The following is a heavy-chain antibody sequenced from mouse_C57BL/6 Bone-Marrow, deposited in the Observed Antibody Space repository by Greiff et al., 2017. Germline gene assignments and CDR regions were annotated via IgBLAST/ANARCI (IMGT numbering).Heavy chain of an antibody. CDR1: GFTFSDYG. J-gene: IGHJ3*01. D-gene: IGHD2-1*01. CDR2: ISSGSSTI. V-gene: IGHV5-17*01. Sequence: EVHLVESGGGLVKPGGSLKLSCAASGFTFSDYGMHWVRQAPEKGLEWVAYISSGSSTIYYADTVKGRFTISRDNAKNTLCLQMTSLRSEDTAMYYCARAGRNYVGVWFAYWGQGTLVTVSA. CDR3: ARAGRNYVGVWFAY.